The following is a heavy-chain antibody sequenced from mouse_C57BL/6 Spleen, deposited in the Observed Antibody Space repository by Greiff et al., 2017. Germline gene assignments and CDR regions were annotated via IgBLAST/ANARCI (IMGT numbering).Heavy chain of an antibody. CDR2: IYPRSGNT. J-gene: IGHJ3*01. V-gene: IGHV1-81*01. CDR3: ARSRDYDEAWFAY. D-gene: IGHD2-4*01. Sequence: QVQLQQSGAELARPGASVKLSCKASGYTFTSYGTSWVKQRTGQGLEWIGEIYPRSGNTYYNEKFKGKATLTADKSSSTAYMELRSLTSEDSAVYFCARSRDYDEAWFAYWGQGTLVTVSA. CDR1: GYTFTSYG.